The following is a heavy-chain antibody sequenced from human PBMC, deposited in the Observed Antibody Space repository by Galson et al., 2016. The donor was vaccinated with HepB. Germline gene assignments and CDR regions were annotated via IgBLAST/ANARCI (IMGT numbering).Heavy chain of an antibody. CDR1: GFTFNSYA. J-gene: IGHJ4*02. V-gene: IGHV3-23*01. D-gene: IGHD4-11*01. CDR2: ISGSGGIR. CDR3: ARDPEDAVTLDY. Sequence: SLRLSCAASGFTFNSYAMNWVRQAAGKGLEWVSLISGSGGIRHYADSVKGRFTISRDNSENTVYLQMNSLRAEDTAVYYCARDPEDAVTLDYWGQGTLVTVSS.